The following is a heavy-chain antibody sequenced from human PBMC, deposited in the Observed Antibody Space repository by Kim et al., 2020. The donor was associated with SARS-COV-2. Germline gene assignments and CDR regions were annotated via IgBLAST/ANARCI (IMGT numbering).Heavy chain of an antibody. J-gene: IGHJ5*02. V-gene: IGHV5-10-1*01. D-gene: IGHD2-21*01. CDR2: IDPSDSHT. CDR1: GYSFTSYR. Sequence: GESLKISCEGSGYSFTSYRITWVRQVPGKGLEWMGTIDPSDSHTDYSPSFQGHVNISVDKSVRTAFLQWGSLGASDTAIYFCARHSPAWFDPWGQGTRVTVSS. CDR3: ARHSPAWFDP.